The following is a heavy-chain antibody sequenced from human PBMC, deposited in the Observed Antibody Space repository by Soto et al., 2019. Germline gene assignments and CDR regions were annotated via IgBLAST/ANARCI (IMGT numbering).Heavy chain of an antibody. CDR3: AKSRSVEDGFDI. Sequence: PGGSLRLSCAASGFPFNNYAMSWVRQAPGKGLEWVSAIRGTDESTYYAQSVKGRFTISRDNSKNTLNLKINSLRAEDTAVYYCAKSRSVEDGFDIWGQGTMVTVS. CDR1: GFPFNNYA. J-gene: IGHJ3*02. CDR2: IRGTDEST. V-gene: IGHV3-23*01.